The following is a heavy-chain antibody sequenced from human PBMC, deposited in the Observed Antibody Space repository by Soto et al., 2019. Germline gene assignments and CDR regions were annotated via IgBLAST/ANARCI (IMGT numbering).Heavy chain of an antibody. CDR3: ARGSQLERDAFDI. Sequence: QVQLQESGPGLVKPSQTLSLTCTVSGVSISSGGYYWSWIRQHPGKGLEWIGYIYYTGSTYYNPSLKSRVTMSLDTSKNQFSLKLSSVTVADTAVYYCARGSQLERDAFDIWGQGTMVIVSS. CDR2: IYYTGST. CDR1: GVSISSGGYY. J-gene: IGHJ3*02. D-gene: IGHD1-1*01. V-gene: IGHV4-31*03.